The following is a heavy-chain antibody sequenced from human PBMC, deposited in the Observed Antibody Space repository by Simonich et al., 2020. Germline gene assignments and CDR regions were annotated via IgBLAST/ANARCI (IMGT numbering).Heavy chain of an antibody. CDR1: GFTFSSYE. D-gene: IGHD3-9*01. V-gene: IGHV3-48*03. J-gene: IGHJ4*02. Sequence: EVQLVESGGGLVQPGGSLRLSCAASGFTFSSYEMNWVRQAPGKGLEWVSYISSRGSTIYYADSVKGRFTISRDNAKNSLYLQMNSLRAEDTAVYYCASDGAYDTVVTGAYWGQGTLVTVSS. CDR2: ISSRGSTI. CDR3: ASDGAYDTVVTGAY.